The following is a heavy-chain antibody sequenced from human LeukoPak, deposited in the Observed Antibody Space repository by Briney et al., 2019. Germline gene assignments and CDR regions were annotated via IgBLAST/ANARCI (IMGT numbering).Heavy chain of an antibody. J-gene: IGHJ4*02. V-gene: IGHV3-30-3*01. CDR1: GFTFSSYA. CDR2: ISYDGSNK. CDR3: ARDIERISSSPGYYFDY. Sequence: GGSLRLSCAASGFTFSSYAMHWVRQAPGKGLEWVAVISYDGSNKYYADSVKGRFTISRDNSKNTLYLQMNSLRAEDTAVYYCARDIERISSSPGYYFDYWGQGTLVTVSS. D-gene: IGHD6-6*01.